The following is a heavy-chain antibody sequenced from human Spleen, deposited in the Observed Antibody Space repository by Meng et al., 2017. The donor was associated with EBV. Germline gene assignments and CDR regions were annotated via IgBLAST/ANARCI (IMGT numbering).Heavy chain of an antibody. D-gene: IGHD4-17*01. V-gene: IGHV1-2*06. CDR1: GYTCTEYF. J-gene: IGHJ4*02. Sequence: QGQVLVSGDEVKKPGASGKVSCKAHGYTCTEYFIHWVRQAPGQGLEWMGRINPNSGDTNHAQKFQGRVTMTRDTSISTAYMELSRLISDDTAVYYCARVRHDFGDHGVDYWGQGTLVTVSS. CDR3: ARVRHDFGDHGVDY. CDR2: INPNSGDT.